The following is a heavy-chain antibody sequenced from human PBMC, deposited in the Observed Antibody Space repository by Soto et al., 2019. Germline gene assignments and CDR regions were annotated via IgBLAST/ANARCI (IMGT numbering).Heavy chain of an antibody. V-gene: IGHV1-46*01. J-gene: IGHJ5*02. CDR2: INPSGGST. Sequence: ASVKVSCKASGYTFTSYYMHWVRQAPGQGLEWMGIINPSGGSTSYAQKFQGRVTMTRDTSTSTVYMELSSLRSEDTAVYYCVLPVLGNYDSSGYYPNWFDPWGKGTLVTVAS. CDR3: VLPVLGNYDSSGYYPNWFDP. CDR1: GYTFTSYY. D-gene: IGHD3-22*01.